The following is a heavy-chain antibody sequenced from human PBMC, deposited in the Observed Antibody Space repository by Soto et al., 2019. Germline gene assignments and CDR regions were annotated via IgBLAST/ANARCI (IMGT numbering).Heavy chain of an antibody. CDR3: ARGPSSIARYYYCYMDV. J-gene: IGHJ6*03. Sequence: GASVKVSWKASGYTFTSYDINWVRQATGQGLEWMGWMNPNSGNTGYAQKFQGRVTMARNTSISTAYMELSSLRSEDTAVYYCARGPSSIARYYYCYMDVWGKGTTVTVSS. V-gene: IGHV1-8*01. CDR1: GYTFTSYD. CDR2: MNPNSGNT. D-gene: IGHD6-6*01.